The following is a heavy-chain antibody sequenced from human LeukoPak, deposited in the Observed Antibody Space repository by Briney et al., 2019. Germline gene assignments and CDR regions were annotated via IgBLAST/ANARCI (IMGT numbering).Heavy chain of an antibody. V-gene: IGHV3-66*02. CDR3: ARGGARGYSYGYGLRRGFDY. J-gene: IGHJ4*02. Sequence: QAGGSLILSCAASGFTVSSNYMSWVRQAPGKGLEVVSVIYSGGSTYYADSAKGRFTISRDNSKNTLYLQMNRLRAEDTAVYYCARGGARGYSYGYGLRRGFDYWGQGTLVTVSS. CDR1: GFTVSSNY. CDR2: IYSGGST. D-gene: IGHD5-18*01.